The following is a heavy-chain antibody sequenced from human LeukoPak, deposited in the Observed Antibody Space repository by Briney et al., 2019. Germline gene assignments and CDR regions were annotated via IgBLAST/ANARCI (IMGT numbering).Heavy chain of an antibody. CDR3: ARVGTSGSSVAYDY. CDR2: IYNSGST. Sequence: SETLSLTRTVSGGSISNYYWSWIRQPPGKGLEWIGYIYNSGSTNYNPSLKSRVTISVDTSKNQLSLNLRSVTAADTAAYYCARVGTSGSSVAYDYWGQGTLVTVSS. J-gene: IGHJ4*02. D-gene: IGHD3-10*01. CDR1: GGSISNYY. V-gene: IGHV4-59*01.